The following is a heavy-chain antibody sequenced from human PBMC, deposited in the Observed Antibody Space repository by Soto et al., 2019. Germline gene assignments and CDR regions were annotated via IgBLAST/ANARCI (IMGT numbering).Heavy chain of an antibody. V-gene: IGHV4-59*08. D-gene: IGHD2-15*01. CDR1: GGSISSFY. CDR3: ARNYCSGGSCYRWTFDY. CDR2: IYYSGST. J-gene: IGHJ4*02. Sequence: PSETLSLTCTVSGGSISSFYWSWIRQPPGKGLEWIGYIYYSGSTNYNPSLKSRVTISVDTSKNQFSLKLSSVTAADTAVYYCARNYCSGGSCYRWTFDYWGQGTLVTVSS.